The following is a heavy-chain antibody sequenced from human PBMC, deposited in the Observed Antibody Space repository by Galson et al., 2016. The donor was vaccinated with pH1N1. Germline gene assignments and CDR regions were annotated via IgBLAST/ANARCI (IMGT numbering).Heavy chain of an antibody. CDR3: ARGGGDLDS. V-gene: IGHV4-59*01. CDR2: IYYSGTT. CDR1: GDSINRNY. D-gene: IGHD2-21*02. J-gene: IGHJ4*02. Sequence: ETLSLTCTVSGDSINRNYWSWIRQPPGKGLEWIGDIYYSGTTSYNPSLKSRITISVDSSQGQFSLKLRSVTAADTAVYYCARGGGDLDSWGQGTLVTISS.